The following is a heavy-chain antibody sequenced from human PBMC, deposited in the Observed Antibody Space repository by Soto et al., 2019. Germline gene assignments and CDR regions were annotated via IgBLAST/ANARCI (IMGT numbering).Heavy chain of an antibody. J-gene: IGHJ6*02. CDR2: IYYSGST. CDR1: GGSISSGGYY. CDR3: ALTMVRGVRSYYGMDV. Sequence: SETLSLTCTFSGGSISSGGYYWSWIRQHPGKGLEWIGYIYYSGSTYYNPSLKSRVTISVDTSKKQFSLKLSSVTAADTAVYYCALTMVRGVRSYYGMDVWGQGTTVTVSS. D-gene: IGHD3-10*01. V-gene: IGHV4-31*03.